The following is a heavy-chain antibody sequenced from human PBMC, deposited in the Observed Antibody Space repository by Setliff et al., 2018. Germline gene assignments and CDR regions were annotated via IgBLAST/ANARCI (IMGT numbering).Heavy chain of an antibody. CDR1: GFTFSNYG. V-gene: IGHV3-33*01. Sequence: GGSLRLSCAASGFTFSNYGMHWVRQAPGKGLEWVALIWNDGSTKFYGDSVKGRFTISRDNAKNSLYLQMNSLRAEDTAVYYCARDTYTIFGVVPSEAHAFDIWGQGTMVTVSS. J-gene: IGHJ3*02. D-gene: IGHD3-3*01. CDR3: ARDTYTIFGVVPSEAHAFDI. CDR2: IWNDGSTK.